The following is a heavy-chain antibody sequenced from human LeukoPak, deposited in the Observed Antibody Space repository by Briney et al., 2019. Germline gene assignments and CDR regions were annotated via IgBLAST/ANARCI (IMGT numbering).Heavy chain of an antibody. D-gene: IGHD3-10*01. J-gene: IGHJ3*02. CDR3: ARDPGVLLWFGEFDAFDI. CDR2: IYSREST. CDR1: GGSISSYY. V-gene: IGHV4-4*07. Sequence: SETLSLTCTVSGGSISSYYWSWIRQPAGKGLEWIGRIYSRESTNYNPSLKGRVTMSVDTSKNQFSLKLSSVTAADTAVYYCARDPGVLLWFGEFDAFDIWGQGTMVTVSS.